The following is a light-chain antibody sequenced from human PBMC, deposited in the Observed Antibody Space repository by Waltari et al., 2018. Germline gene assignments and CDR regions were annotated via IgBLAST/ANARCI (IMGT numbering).Light chain of an antibody. CDR3: QHRSNWPLFT. CDR2: DAS. CDR1: QSVSSY. J-gene: IGKJ3*01. V-gene: IGKV3-11*01. Sequence: EIVLTQSPATLSLSPGERATLSCRASQSVSSYLAWYRQKPGQAPRLLIYDASNRATGIPARFSGSGSGTDFTLTISSLEPEDFAVYYGQHRSNWPLFTFGPGTKVDFK.